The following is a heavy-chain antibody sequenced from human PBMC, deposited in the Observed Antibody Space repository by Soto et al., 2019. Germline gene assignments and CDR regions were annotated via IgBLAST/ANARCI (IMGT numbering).Heavy chain of an antibody. J-gene: IGHJ4*02. Sequence: EVQLVESGGGLVKPGGSLRLSCAASGFTFTRDSMNWVRQAPGKGLEWVSSISSTTNYIYYADSMKGRFTVSRDNAKNSVYLEMNSLRAEDTALYYCARESEDLTSNFDYWGQGTLVTVSS. CDR1: GFTFTRDS. CDR2: ISSTTNYI. CDR3: ARESEDLTSNFDY. V-gene: IGHV3-21*01.